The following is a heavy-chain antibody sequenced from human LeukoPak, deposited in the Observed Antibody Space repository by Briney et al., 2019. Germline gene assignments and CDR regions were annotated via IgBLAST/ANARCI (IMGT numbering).Heavy chain of an antibody. D-gene: IGHD3-10*02. V-gene: IGHV1-69*05. CDR1: GGTFSSYA. J-gene: IGHJ6*03. CDR2: IIPIFGTA. Sequence: ASVKVSCKASGGTFSSYAISWVRQAPGQGLEWMGGIIPIFGTASYAQKFQGRVTIITDESTSTAYMELSSLRSEDTAVYYCARGAVIFGVVPGYYYYMDVWGKGTTVTVSS. CDR3: ARGAVIFGVVPGYYYYMDV.